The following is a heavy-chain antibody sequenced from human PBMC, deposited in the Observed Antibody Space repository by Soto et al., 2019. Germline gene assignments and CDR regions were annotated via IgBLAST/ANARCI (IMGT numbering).Heavy chain of an antibody. CDR3: ARGSGWYDY. J-gene: IGHJ4*02. CDR1: GGSISSGGYS. V-gene: IGHV4-30-2*01. D-gene: IGHD6-19*01. CDR2: IYHSGST. Sequence: SETLSLTCAVSGGSISSGGYSWSWIRQPPGKGLEWIGYIYHSGSTYYNPSLKSRVTISVDTSKNQFSLKLSSVTAADTAVFYCARGSGWYDYWGPGTLVTVSS.